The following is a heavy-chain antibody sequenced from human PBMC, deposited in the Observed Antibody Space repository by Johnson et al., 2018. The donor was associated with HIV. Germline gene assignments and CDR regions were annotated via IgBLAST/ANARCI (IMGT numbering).Heavy chain of an antibody. J-gene: IGHJ3*01. V-gene: IGHV3-30*18. CDR2: ISYDGSNK. CDR1: GFTFSSYG. D-gene: IGHD2-8*02. Sequence: QVQLVESGGGLVQPGGSLRLSCAASGFTFSSYGMHWVRQAPGKGLEWVAVISYDGSNKYYADSVKGRFTISRDNSRNTLYLQMNSLTAEDTAVYHCAKESGWKCTGDCHRNGGDTFHFWGQGTMVRVSS. CDR3: AKESGWKCTGDCHRNGGDTFHF.